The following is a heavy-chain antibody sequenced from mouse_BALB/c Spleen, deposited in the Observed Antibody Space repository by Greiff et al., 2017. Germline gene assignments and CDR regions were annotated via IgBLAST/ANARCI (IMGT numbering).Heavy chain of an antibody. CDR3: TRGRVYDYGLDY. CDR2: IYPGSGST. D-gene: IGHD2-4*01. J-gene: IGHJ2*01. CDR1: GYTFTSYW. Sequence: LQQPGSELVRPGASVKLSCKASGYTFTSYWMHWVKQRHGQGLEWIGNIYPGSGSTNYDEKFKSKGTLTVDTSSSTAYMHLSSLTSEDSAVYYCTRGRVYDYGLDYWGQGTTLTVSS. V-gene: IGHV1S22*01.